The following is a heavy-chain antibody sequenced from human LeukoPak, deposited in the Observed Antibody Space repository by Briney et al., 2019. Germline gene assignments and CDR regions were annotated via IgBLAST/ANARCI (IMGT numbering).Heavy chain of an antibody. V-gene: IGHV3-30-3*01. Sequence: GGSLRLSCAASGLTFSSYAMHWVRQAPGKGLEWVAVISYDGSNKYYADSVEGRFTISRDNSKNTLYLQMNSLRAEDTAVYYCARDPEVLTTVTTIDYWGQGTLVTVSS. CDR1: GLTFSSYA. CDR3: ARDPEVLTTVTTIDY. D-gene: IGHD4-17*01. J-gene: IGHJ4*02. CDR2: ISYDGSNK.